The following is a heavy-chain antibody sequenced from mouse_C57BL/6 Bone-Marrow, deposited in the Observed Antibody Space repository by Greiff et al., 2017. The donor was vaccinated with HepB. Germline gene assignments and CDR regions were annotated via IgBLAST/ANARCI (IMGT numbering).Heavy chain of an antibody. CDR2: ISSGGSYT. D-gene: IGHD1-1*01. Sequence: DVMLVESGGDLVKPGGSLKLSCAASGFTFSSYGMSWVRQTPDKRLEWVATISSGGSYTYYTDSVKGRFTISRDNAKNTLYLQMSSLKSEDTAMYYCAIGTVEGRWYFDVWGTGTTVTVSS. CDR1: GFTFSSYG. J-gene: IGHJ1*03. V-gene: IGHV5-6*02. CDR3: AIGTVEGRWYFDV.